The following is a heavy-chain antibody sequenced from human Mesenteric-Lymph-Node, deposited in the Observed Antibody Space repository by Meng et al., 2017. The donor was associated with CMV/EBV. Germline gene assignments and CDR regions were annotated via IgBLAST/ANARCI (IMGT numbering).Heavy chain of an antibody. CDR3: ARARRYSGYEPSRGDAFDI. V-gene: IGHV1-69*04. D-gene: IGHD5-12*01. CDR1: GYTFTGYY. Sequence: SVKVSCKASGYTFTGYYMHWVRQAPGQGLEWMGRIIPILGITNYAQKLQGRVTITANKSTSTAYMELSSLRSEDTAVYYCARARRYSGYEPSRGDAFDIWGLGTMVTVSS. CDR2: IIPILGIT. J-gene: IGHJ3*02.